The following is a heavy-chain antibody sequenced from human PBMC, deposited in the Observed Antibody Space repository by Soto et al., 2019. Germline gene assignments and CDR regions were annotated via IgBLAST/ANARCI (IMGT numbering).Heavy chain of an antibody. V-gene: IGHV1-3*05. CDR2: MNAGNGNT. CDR3: ARSIVVVTAIDY. CDR1: GYTFTSYA. Sequence: QVQLVQSGAEEKKPGASVKVSCKASGYTFTSYAMNWVRQAPGQGLEWMGWMNAGNGNTRYSPKFQGRVTITRNTYVSTVYMELSSLRSGDTAVYYCARSIVVVTAIDYWGQGTMVTVSS. J-gene: IGHJ4*02. D-gene: IGHD2-21*02.